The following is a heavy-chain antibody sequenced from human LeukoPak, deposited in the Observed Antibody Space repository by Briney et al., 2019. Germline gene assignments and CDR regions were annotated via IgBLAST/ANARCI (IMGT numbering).Heavy chain of an antibody. CDR1: GYSLSSGYY. J-gene: IGHJ4*02. V-gene: IGHV4-38-2*02. CDR2: IDHSGGS. D-gene: IGHD5-18*01. Sequence: SETLSLTCTVSGYSLSSGYYWGWIRQPPGKGLEWIGSIDHSGGSYYNPSLKSRVTMSVDTSKNQFSLNLSSVTAADTAVYYCARGPPRYTSYWGQGALVIVSS. CDR3: ARGPPRYTSY.